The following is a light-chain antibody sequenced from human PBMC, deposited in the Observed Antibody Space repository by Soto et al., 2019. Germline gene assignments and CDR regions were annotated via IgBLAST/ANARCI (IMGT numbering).Light chain of an antibody. J-gene: IGKJ1*01. V-gene: IGKV1-8*01. CDR2: AAS. Sequence: AIRMTQSPSSFSASTGDRVTITCRASQGISSYLAWYQQKPGKAPKLLIYAASTLQSGVPSTFSGSGSETYFTLTISCLQSEDFATYYWQQYYSYPRTFGKGTKVEIK. CDR3: QQYYSYPRT. CDR1: QGISSY.